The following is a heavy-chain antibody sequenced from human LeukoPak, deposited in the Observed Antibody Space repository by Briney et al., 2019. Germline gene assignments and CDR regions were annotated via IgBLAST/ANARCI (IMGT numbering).Heavy chain of an antibody. CDR2: IYSGGTT. V-gene: IGHV3-53*01. D-gene: IGHD6-19*01. CDR3: AKGRQYSTGWYYFDY. J-gene: IGHJ4*02. CDR1: GFTVNNNY. Sequence: PGGSLRLSCAVSGFTVNNNYMGWVRQAPGKGLEWVSVIYSGGTTYYADSVKGRFSISRDNSKNTLYLQMNCLRAEDTAVYYCAKGRQYSTGWYYFDYWGQGTLVTVSS.